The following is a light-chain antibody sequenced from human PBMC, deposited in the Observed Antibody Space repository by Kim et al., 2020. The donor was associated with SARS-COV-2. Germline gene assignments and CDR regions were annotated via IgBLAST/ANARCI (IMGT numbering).Light chain of an antibody. J-gene: IGLJ3*02. CDR3: QVWDSRPFWV. V-gene: IGLV3-9*01. CDR2: RDS. CDR1: NIGSKN. Sequence: SYELTQPLSVSVALGQTARITCGGNNIGSKNVHWYQQKPGQAPVLVIYRDSNRPSGIPERFSGSNSGNTATLTISRAQAGDEADYYCQVWDSRPFWVFGGGTQLTVL.